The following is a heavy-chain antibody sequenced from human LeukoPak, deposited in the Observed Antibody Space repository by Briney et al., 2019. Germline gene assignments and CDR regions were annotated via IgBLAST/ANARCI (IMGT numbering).Heavy chain of an antibody. CDR3: ARAFPYYYDSSALTGNAFDI. Sequence: ASVKVSCKASGYTFTSYDINWVRQATGQGLEWMGWMSPNSGNTGYAQKFQGRVTITRNTSISTAYMELSSLRSDDTAVYYCARAFPYYYDSSALTGNAFDIWGQGTMVTVSS. CDR2: MSPNSGNT. J-gene: IGHJ3*02. CDR1: GYTFTSYD. D-gene: IGHD3-22*01. V-gene: IGHV1-8*01.